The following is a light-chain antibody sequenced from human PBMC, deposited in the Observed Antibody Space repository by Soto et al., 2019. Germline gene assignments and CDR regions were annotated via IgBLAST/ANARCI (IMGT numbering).Light chain of an antibody. Sequence: DIPMTQSPSTLSAFVGDRVTITCRASQSIGRWLAWYQQKPGKAPKLLIYDASSLESGVPSRFSGSGSGTEFTLTSSSLQPDDFATYYCQQYNTYSPERTFGQGTKVEVK. CDR3: QQYNTYSPERT. CDR2: DAS. CDR1: QSIGRW. V-gene: IGKV1-5*01. J-gene: IGKJ1*01.